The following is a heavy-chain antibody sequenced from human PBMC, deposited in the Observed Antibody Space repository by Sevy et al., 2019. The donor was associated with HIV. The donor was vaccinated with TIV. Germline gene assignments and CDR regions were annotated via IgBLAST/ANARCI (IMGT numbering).Heavy chain of an antibody. D-gene: IGHD2-2*01. J-gene: IGHJ5*02. V-gene: IGHV4-59*08. CDR1: GGSISSYY. CDR2: IYYSGST. Sequence: SETLSLTCTVSGGSISSYYWSWIRQPPGKGLEWIGYIYYSGSTNYNPSLKSRVTISVDTSKNQFSLKLSSVTAADTAVYYCASWGGCSSTSCWSSWFDPWGQRTLVTVSS. CDR3: ASWGGCSSTSCWSSWFDP.